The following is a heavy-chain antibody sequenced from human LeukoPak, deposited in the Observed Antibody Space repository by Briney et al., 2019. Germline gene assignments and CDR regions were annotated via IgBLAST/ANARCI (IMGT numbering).Heavy chain of an antibody. Sequence: ASVKVSCKACGYTFTSYYLHWVRQAPGQGLEWMGVITASDGGTTYAQKFQGRVTMTRDTSSSTVYMELTSLRSEDTAVYYCARDVFGLDYWGQGTLVTVSS. CDR2: ITASDGGT. CDR3: ARDVFGLDY. V-gene: IGHV1-46*01. CDR1: GYTFTSYY. D-gene: IGHD3-10*01. J-gene: IGHJ4*02.